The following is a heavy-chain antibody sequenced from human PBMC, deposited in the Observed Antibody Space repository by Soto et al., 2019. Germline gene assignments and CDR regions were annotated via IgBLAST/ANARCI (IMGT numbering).Heavy chain of an antibody. CDR2: VYYDGNT. V-gene: IGHV4-28*01. J-gene: IGHJ4*02. CDR1: GYPISSSNW. D-gene: IGHD1-26*01. Sequence: QVNLQESGPRLVKASETLSLTCGVSGYPISSSNWWGWVRQPPGGGLVWIGGVYYDGNTYYNSSLESQVTLTVDKSLHQFSLKLTSVTAVDTDVYFCSRWVGADMRAADWGQGIPVTVSS. CDR3: SRWVGADMRAAD.